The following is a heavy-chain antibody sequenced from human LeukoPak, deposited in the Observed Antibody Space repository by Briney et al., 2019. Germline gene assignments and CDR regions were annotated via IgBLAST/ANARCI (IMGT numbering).Heavy chain of an antibody. Sequence: GGSLRLSCAASEFTFSSYMMTWVRQAPGKGLEWVSTISTGGSSTYYADSVKGRFTISRDNSKNTLYLQMNSLRAEDTAVYYCAKPYDFWSGRAPWGQGTLVTVSS. J-gene: IGHJ5*02. CDR1: EFTFSSYM. CDR2: ISTGGSST. V-gene: IGHV3-23*01. CDR3: AKPYDFWSGRAP. D-gene: IGHD3-3*01.